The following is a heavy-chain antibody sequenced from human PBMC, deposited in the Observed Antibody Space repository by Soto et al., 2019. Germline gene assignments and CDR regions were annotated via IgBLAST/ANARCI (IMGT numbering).Heavy chain of an antibody. D-gene: IGHD4-17*01. V-gene: IGHV2-5*02. CDR2: MYWDDDK. CDR1: GFSLSTSRVG. J-gene: IGHJ4*02. Sequence: QITLKESGPPLVKPTQTLTLTCTFSGFSLSTSRVGVGWIRQPPGKALEWLALMYWDDDKRYSPSLKTRLTITNDTSKNHVVLTMTNMDPVDTATYDCAPYRIFGDYMYYFDSWGQGTLVTVSS. CDR3: APYRIFGDYMYYFDS.